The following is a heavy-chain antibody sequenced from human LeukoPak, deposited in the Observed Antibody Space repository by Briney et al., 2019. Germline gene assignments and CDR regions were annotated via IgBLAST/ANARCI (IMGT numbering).Heavy chain of an antibody. CDR2: IYHSGST. J-gene: IGHJ6*04. V-gene: IGHV4-4*02. CDR3: ARDTVVPAAIEGYGMDV. D-gene: IGHD2-2*01. Sequence: SETLSLTCAVSGGSISSSNWWSWVRQPPGKGLEWIGEIYHSGSTNYNPSLKSRVTISVDKPKNQFSLKLSSVTAADTAVYYCARDTVVPAAIEGYGMDVWGKGTTVTVSS. CDR1: GGSISSSNW.